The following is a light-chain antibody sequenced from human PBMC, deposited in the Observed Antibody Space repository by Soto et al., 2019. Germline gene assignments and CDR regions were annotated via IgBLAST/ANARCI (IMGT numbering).Light chain of an antibody. CDR2: LGS. CDR1: QSLLHSNGYNY. CDR3: MQALQTRT. V-gene: IGKV2-28*01. Sequence: DIVMTQSPLSLPVTPGEPASISCRSSQSLLHSNGYNYLDWYLQKPGQSPQLLIYLGSNRASGVPDRFSGSGSGTDFTLKISRVEAEDVGVYYCMQALQTRTFGQGTKLDSK. J-gene: IGKJ1*01.